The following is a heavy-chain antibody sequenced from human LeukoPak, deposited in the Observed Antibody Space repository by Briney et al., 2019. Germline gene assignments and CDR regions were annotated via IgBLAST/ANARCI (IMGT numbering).Heavy chain of an antibody. CDR2: ISSSSSYI. J-gene: IGHJ4*02. CDR1: GFTFSSYN. CDR3: ARGSAVAGLYYFDY. D-gene: IGHD6-19*01. V-gene: IGHV3-21*01. Sequence: GGSLRLSCAASGFTFSSYNMNWVRQAPGKGLEWVSSISSSSSYIYYADSLKSRFTISRDKAKDSLYLQMNSLRAEDTAVYYCARGSAVAGLYYFDYWGQGTLVTVSS.